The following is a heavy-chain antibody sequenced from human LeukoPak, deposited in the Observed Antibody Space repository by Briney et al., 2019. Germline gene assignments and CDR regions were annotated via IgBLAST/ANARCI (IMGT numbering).Heavy chain of an antibody. V-gene: IGHV4-31*03. D-gene: IGHD6-13*01. CDR1: GGSISSGGYY. CDR2: IYYSGST. Sequence: SETLYLTCTVSGGSISSGGYYWSWIRQHPGKGLEWIGYIYYSGSTYYNPSLKSRVTISVDTSKNQFSLKLSSVTAADTAVYYCARAPRIAAAGTAFDYWGQGTLVTVSS. CDR3: ARAPRIAAAGTAFDY. J-gene: IGHJ4*02.